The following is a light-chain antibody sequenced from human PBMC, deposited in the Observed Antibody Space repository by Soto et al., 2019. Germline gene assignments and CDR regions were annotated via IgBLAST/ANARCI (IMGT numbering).Light chain of an antibody. CDR1: QDISNY. J-gene: IGKJ1*01. CDR3: QHYNSYSEA. V-gene: IGKV1-33*01. CDR2: DAS. Sequence: DIQMTQSPSSLSASLGDRVTITCQASQDISNYLNWYQQKPGKAPKLLIYDASNLETGVPSRFSGSRSGTDFTFTISSLQPEDIATYYCQHYNSYSEAFGQGTKVELK.